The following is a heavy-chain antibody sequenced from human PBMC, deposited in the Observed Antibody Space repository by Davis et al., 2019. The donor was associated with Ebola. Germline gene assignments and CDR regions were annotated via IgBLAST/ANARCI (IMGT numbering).Heavy chain of an antibody. Sequence: LRLSCTVSGGSISSGGYYWSWIRQHPGKGLEWIGYIYYSGSTYYNPSLKSRVTISVDTSKNQFSLKLSSVTAADTAVYYCARGKKKSRYSSSSDTFDYWGQGTLVTVSS. J-gene: IGHJ4*02. CDR3: ARGKKKSRYSSSSDTFDY. CDR1: GGSISSGGYY. D-gene: IGHD6-6*01. CDR2: IYYSGST. V-gene: IGHV4-31*03.